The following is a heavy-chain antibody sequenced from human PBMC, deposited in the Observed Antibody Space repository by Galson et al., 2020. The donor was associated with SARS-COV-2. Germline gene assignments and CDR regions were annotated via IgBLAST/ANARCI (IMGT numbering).Heavy chain of an antibody. CDR1: GFTFSSYG. J-gene: IGHJ6*02. D-gene: IGHD3-3*01. CDR3: AKALRFLEWLPPHYYYGMDV. Sequence: GESLKISCAASGFTFSSYGMHWVRQAPGKGLEWVAVISYDCSNKYYADSVKGRFTISRDNSKNTLYLQMNSLRAEDTAVYYCAKALRFLEWLPPHYYYGMDVWGQGTTVTVSS. V-gene: IGHV3-30*18. CDR2: ISYDCSNK.